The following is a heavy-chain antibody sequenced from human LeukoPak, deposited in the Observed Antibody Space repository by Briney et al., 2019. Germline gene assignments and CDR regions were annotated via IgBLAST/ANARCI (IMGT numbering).Heavy chain of an antibody. Sequence: PGGSLRLSCAASGFTFSSYAMHWVRQAPGKGLEYVSAISSNGGSTYYANSVKGRFTISRDNSKNTLYLQMGSLRAEDMAVYYFAREISGSYYDYFDYWGQGTLATVSS. J-gene: IGHJ4*02. V-gene: IGHV3-64*01. CDR2: ISSNGGST. CDR1: GFTFSSYA. D-gene: IGHD1-26*01. CDR3: AREISGSYYDYFDY.